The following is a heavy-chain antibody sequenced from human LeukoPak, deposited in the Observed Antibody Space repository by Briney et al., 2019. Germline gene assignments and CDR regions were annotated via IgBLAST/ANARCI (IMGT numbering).Heavy chain of an antibody. D-gene: IGHD6-19*01. Sequence: SETLSLTCTVSGGSISSYYWSWIRQAPGKGLEWIANIDYGGNTIYNPALKSRVTMSVDTSKNQFSLNLTSVTAADTAVYYCAREGKLTGYFGGLGFNYWGQGILVTVSS. V-gene: IGHV4-59*01. J-gene: IGHJ4*02. CDR3: AREGKLTGYFGGLGFNY. CDR1: GGSISSYY. CDR2: IDYGGNT.